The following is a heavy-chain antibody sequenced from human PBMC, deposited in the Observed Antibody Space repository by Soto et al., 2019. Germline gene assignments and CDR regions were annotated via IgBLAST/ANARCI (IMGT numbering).Heavy chain of an antibody. CDR3: ARDRGIAAAGTISRRFLYYGMDV. CDR2: INPNSGGT. J-gene: IGHJ6*02. V-gene: IGHV1-2*04. CDR1: GYTFTGYY. D-gene: IGHD6-13*01. Sequence: QVQLVQSGAEVKKPGASVKVSCKASGYTFTGYYMHWVRQAPGQGLEWMGWINPNSGGTNYAQKFQGWVTMTRDTSISTAYMELSRLRSDDTAVYYCARDRGIAAAGTISRRFLYYGMDVWGQGTTVTVSS.